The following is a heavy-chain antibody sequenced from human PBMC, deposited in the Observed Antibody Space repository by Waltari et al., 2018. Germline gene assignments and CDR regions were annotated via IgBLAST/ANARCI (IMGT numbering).Heavy chain of an antibody. CDR2: IYTDGST. V-gene: IGHV3-66*02. CDR3: ATIRDYTGKRDYCFDN. J-gene: IGHJ4*02. Sequence: EVQLVESGGVLVQSGGSLRLSCAASGLTVSSKYMTWVRQAPGRGLEWVSTIYTDGSTYILDSVMGRFTISRDRSKNTLYLQMNSLRIDDTAVYYCATIRDYTGKRDYCFDNWGQGTLVTVSS. D-gene: IGHD4-4*01. CDR1: GLTVSSKY.